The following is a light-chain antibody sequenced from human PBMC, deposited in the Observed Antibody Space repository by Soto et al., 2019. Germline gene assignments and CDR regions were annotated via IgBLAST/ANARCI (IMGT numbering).Light chain of an antibody. CDR3: QHYNSYSEA. CDR2: KAS. J-gene: IGKJ1*01. Sequence: DIQMTQSPSTLSGSVGDRVTITCWASQTISSWLAWYQQKPGKAPKLLIYKASTLKSGVPSRFSGSGSGTEVTLTISSLQPDDFATYYCQHYNSYSEAFGQGTKVELK. CDR1: QTISSW. V-gene: IGKV1-5*03.